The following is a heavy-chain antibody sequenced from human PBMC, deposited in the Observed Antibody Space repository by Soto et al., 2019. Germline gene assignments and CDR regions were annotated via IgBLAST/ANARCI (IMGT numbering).Heavy chain of an antibody. D-gene: IGHD1-7*01. J-gene: IGHJ6*03. Sequence: SQTLSLTCAISGDSVSSNSAAWNWIRQSPSRGLEWLGRTYYRSRWYNDYAVSVKSRITVNPDTSKNQFSLQLTFVTPEDTAVYYCAGTTSHYWYYMDVWGKGTTVTVSS. CDR1: GDSVSSNSAA. CDR2: TYYRSRWYN. CDR3: AGTTSHYWYYMDV. V-gene: IGHV6-1*01.